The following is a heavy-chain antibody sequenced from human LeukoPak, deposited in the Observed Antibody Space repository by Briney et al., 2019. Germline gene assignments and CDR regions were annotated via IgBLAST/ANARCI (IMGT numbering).Heavy chain of an antibody. CDR2: MSSGGST. J-gene: IGHJ6*02. Sequence: TSETLSLTCTVSGASISSSYCTWIRQSAGEGLEWIGRMSSGGSTTYNPSFKGRVTMSLDTSKRQFSLNLSSVTAADTAVYYCAGGWMTTVTTDYYGMDVWGQGTTVTVSS. D-gene: IGHD4-17*01. V-gene: IGHV4-4*07. CDR3: AGGWMTTVTTDYYGMDV. CDR1: GASISSSY.